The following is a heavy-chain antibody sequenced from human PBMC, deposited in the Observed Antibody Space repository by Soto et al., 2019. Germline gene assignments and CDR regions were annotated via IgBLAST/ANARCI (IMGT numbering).Heavy chain of an antibody. J-gene: IGHJ4*02. CDR2: IYPGDSDS. D-gene: IGHD3-22*01. Sequence: GESLKISCKGSGYTLSDYWIGWVRQMPVKGLEWMGIIYPGDSDSRYSPSFQGQVTISADTSISTAYLHWSSLKASDSALYYCARVSSDSSGFDFDSWGQGSLVTLSS. V-gene: IGHV5-51*01. CDR1: GYTLSDYW. CDR3: ARVSSDSSGFDFDS.